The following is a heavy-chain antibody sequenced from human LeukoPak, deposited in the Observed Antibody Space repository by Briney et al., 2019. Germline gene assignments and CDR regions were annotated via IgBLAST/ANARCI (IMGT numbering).Heavy chain of an antibody. CDR2: INDDGSST. Sequence: PGGSLRLSCAASGFTFKLYWIHWVRQAPGKGPVWVSRINDDGSSTSYADSVKGRFTISRDNAKNSLYLQMNSLRAEDTALYYCAKDKGVVTYDAFDIWGQGTMVTVSS. V-gene: IGHV3-74*01. J-gene: IGHJ3*02. CDR1: GFTFKLYW. D-gene: IGHD4-23*01. CDR3: AKDKGVVTYDAFDI.